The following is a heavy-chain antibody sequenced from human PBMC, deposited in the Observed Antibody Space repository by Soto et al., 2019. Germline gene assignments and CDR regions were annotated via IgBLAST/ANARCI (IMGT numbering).Heavy chain of an antibody. J-gene: IGHJ6*02. V-gene: IGHV1-69*08. CDR1: GGTFSSYT. Sequence: QVQLVQSGAEVKKPGSSVKVSCKASGGTFSSYTISWVRQAPGQGLEWMGRIIPILGIANYAQKFQGRVTIPADKSTSTAYMELSSLRSEDTAVYYCARDYCSSTSCYYYGMDVWGQGTTVTVSS. D-gene: IGHD2-2*01. CDR2: IIPILGIA. CDR3: ARDYCSSTSCYYYGMDV.